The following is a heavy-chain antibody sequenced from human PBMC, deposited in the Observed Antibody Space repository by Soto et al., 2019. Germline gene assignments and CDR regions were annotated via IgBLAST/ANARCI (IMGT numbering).Heavy chain of an antibody. CDR3: AKKSGWFNT. D-gene: IGHD3-10*01. V-gene: IGHV3-23*01. CDR1: GFTFSSTD. J-gene: IGHJ5*02. CDR2: IDGSGGTA. Sequence: PGGSLRLSCAASGFTFSSTDMTWVRQAPGKGLDWVSTIDGSGGTAYYADSVKGRFTISRDNSMNTVYLQMNSLRADDKALYYCAKKSGWFNTWGQGALVTVYS.